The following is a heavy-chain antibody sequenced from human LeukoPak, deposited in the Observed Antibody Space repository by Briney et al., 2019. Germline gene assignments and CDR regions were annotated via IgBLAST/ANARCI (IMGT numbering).Heavy chain of an antibody. J-gene: IGHJ4*02. Sequence: ASVKVSCKASGYIFTSYGISWVRQAPGQGLEWMGWISAYNGNTDYARKVQGRVTMTTDTSTSTAYMELRSLRSDDTAVYYCARDADYYGSGNNYWGQGTLVTVSS. D-gene: IGHD3-10*01. V-gene: IGHV1-18*01. CDR2: ISAYNGNT. CDR3: ARDADYYGSGNNY. CDR1: GYIFTSYG.